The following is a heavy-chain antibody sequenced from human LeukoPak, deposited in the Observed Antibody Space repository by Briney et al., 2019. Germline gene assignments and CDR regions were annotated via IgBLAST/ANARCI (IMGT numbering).Heavy chain of an antibody. CDR2: TNEAGGDK. CDR1: GFTFSDFW. Sequence: GGSLRLSCAASGFTFSDFWMNWVRQAPGKGLECVASTNEAGGDKLYVDSVKGRFTISRDNSKNSLSLQMNSLTAEDTAIYYCAIATTGRGAFGSWGQGTLVSVSS. V-gene: IGHV3-7*01. D-gene: IGHD1-1*01. J-gene: IGHJ4*02. CDR3: AIATTGRGAFGS.